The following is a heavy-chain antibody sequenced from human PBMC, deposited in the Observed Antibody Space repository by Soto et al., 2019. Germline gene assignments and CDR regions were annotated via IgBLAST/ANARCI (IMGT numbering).Heavy chain of an antibody. V-gene: IGHV3-23*01. CDR2: ISGSGAST. D-gene: IGHD3-22*01. Sequence: EVQLLESGGGLVQPGGPLRLSCAASGFTFSNYDMTWVRQAPGKGLDWVSTISGSGASTYYADSVKGRFTISRDNSKNTVYLQMNSLRVEDTAVYYCANRNHYANSGYTYPYFDFWGQGSLVTVSS. CDR3: ANRNHYANSGYTYPYFDF. CDR1: GFTFSNYD. J-gene: IGHJ4*02.